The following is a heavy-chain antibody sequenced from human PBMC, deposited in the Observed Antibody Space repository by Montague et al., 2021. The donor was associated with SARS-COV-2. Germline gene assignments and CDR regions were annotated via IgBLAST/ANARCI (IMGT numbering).Heavy chain of an antibody. CDR1: GDSVSTYGVA. D-gene: IGHD1-26*01. V-gene: IGHV6-1*01. J-gene: IGHJ4*02. CDR3: ARTSASSDY. Sequence: CAISGDSVSTYGVAWDWIRQSPSRGLEWLGMTIYTGSAWYNEYAESVKGRITINPDTPKNQFSLQLNSVTPEDTAVYYCARTSASSDYWGQGTLVTVSS. CDR2: TIYTGSAWYN.